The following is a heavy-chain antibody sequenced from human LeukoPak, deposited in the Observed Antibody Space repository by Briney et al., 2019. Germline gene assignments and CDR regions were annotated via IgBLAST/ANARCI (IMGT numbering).Heavy chain of an antibody. CDR3: ARGWIVVVPAAPNYYYYYGMDV. D-gene: IGHD2-2*01. J-gene: IGHJ6*02. CDR1: GGSFSGYY. Sequence: SETLSLTCAVYGGSFSGYYWSWIRQPPGKGLEWIGEINHSGSTNYNPFLKSRVTISVDTSKNQFSLKLSSVAAADTAVYYCARGWIVVVPAAPNYYYYYGMDVWGQGTTVTVSS. V-gene: IGHV4-34*01. CDR2: INHSGST.